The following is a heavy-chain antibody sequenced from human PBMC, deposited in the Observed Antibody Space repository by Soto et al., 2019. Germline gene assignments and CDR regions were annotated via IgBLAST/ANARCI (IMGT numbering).Heavy chain of an antibody. V-gene: IGHV1-18*04. D-gene: IGHD1-7*01. CDR2: LGPYKGST. J-gene: IGHJ4*02. Sequence: QIQLVQSGLEVKKPGASVRVSCKTSGYSFVTYGISWVRQAPGQGPEWVAWLGPYKGSTSYSERLQGRVTLSTDMHATTVYMELRSLGPDDTAVYYCARDVQHGWDYPTGGYDYWGQGTVVTVSA. CDR1: GYSFVTYG. CDR3: ARDVQHGWDYPTGGYDY.